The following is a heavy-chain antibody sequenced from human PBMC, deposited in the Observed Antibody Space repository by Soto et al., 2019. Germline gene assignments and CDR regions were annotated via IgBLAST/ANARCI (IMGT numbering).Heavy chain of an antibody. Sequence: QVQLVESGGGLVKPGGSLRLSCAAYGFTFSDYYMSWIRQAPGKGLEWVSYISSSSSYTNYVDSVKGRFTISGDNAKNSLYLQMNSLRAEDTAVYYCAIDHHLYSGYDYVDYWGQGTLVTVSS. CDR3: AIDHHLYSGYDYVDY. V-gene: IGHV3-11*05. D-gene: IGHD5-12*01. CDR1: GFTFSDYY. CDR2: ISSSSSYT. J-gene: IGHJ4*02.